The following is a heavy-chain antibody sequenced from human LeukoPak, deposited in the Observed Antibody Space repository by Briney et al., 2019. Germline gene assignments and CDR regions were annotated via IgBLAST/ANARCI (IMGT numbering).Heavy chain of an antibody. D-gene: IGHD6-13*01. Sequence: KPSETLSLTCSVSGYSISSGYYWGWIRPPAGKELEWIGSIYHSGSTYYNPSLKSRVTISVDTSKNQFSLKLSSVTAADTAVYYCAREGRQQLVIVDPWGREPRSPSPQ. CDR2: IYHSGST. CDR1: GYSISSGYY. J-gene: IGHJ5*02. V-gene: IGHV4-38-2*02. CDR3: AREGRQQLVIVDP.